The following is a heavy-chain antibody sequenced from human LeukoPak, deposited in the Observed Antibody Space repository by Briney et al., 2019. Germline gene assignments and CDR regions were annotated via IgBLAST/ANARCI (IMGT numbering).Heavy chain of an antibody. V-gene: IGHV3-48*03. Sequence: PGGSLRLSCAASGFSFSSYEMNWVRQAPGKVLEWVSYISSSGSTVYYADSVKGRFTISRDNTRNSLYLQMNSLRAEDTAVYYCAKVEAASHVLRYFDWLSCCAFDIWGQGTMVTVSS. CDR2: ISSSGSTV. CDR3: AKVEAASHVLRYFDWLSCCAFDI. CDR1: GFSFSSYE. J-gene: IGHJ3*02. D-gene: IGHD3-9*01.